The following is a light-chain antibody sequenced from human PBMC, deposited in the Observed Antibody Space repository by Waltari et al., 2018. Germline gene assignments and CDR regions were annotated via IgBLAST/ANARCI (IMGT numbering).Light chain of an antibody. V-gene: IGLV3-25*03. CDR3: QSADWSSKYVI. Sequence: SYELTQPPSVSVSPGETARITCSGDALPNQYAYWYQQKAGQAPVLVIKKDSERPAGIPERFSGSISVTTVTLIISGVQAEDEADYYSQSADWSSKYVIFGGGTKLTVL. CDR1: ALPNQY. CDR2: KDS. J-gene: IGLJ2*01.